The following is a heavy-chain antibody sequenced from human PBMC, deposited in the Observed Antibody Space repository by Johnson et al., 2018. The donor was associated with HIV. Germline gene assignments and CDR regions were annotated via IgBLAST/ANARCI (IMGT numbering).Heavy chain of an antibody. J-gene: IGHJ3*02. CDR3: ARGWDWGSLGAFDI. Sequence: WVGRIRSKVNSYATAYAASVKGRFTISRDDSKNTAYLQMNSLRAEDTAVYYCARGWDWGSLGAFDIWGQGTMVTVSS. V-gene: IGHV3-73*01. D-gene: IGHD7-27*01. CDR2: IRSKVNSYAT.